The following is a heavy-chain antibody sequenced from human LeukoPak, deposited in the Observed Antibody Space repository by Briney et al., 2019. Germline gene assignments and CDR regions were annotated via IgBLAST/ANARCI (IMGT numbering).Heavy chain of an antibody. CDR2: IWYDGSNK. CDR1: GFTFSSYG. J-gene: IGHJ4*02. Sequence: GGSLRLSCAASGFTFSSYGMHWVRQAPGKGLEWVAVIWYDGSNKYYADSVKGRFTISRDNSKNTLYLQMNSLRAEDTAVYYCAKADGLVVPAATDYWGQGTLVTVSS. D-gene: IGHD2-2*01. V-gene: IGHV3-30*02. CDR3: AKADGLVVPAATDY.